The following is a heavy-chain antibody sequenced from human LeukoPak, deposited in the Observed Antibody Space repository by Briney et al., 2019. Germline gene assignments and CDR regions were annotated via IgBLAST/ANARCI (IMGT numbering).Heavy chain of an antibody. CDR2: ISSSGRTT. D-gene: IGHD5-12*01. J-gene: IGHJ4*02. Sequence: PGGSLRLSCEASGFTFSSYEMNWVRQPPGKGLEWVSFISSSGRTTYYADSVKGRITISRDNAKNSLHLQLDSLRVEDTAVYYCALTRGYAGYDLDSWGQGTLVTVSS. CDR1: GFTFSSYE. CDR3: ALTRGYAGYDLDS. V-gene: IGHV3-48*03.